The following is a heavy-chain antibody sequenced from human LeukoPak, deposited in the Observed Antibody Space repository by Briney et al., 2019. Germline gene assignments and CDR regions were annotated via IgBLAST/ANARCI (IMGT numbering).Heavy chain of an antibody. CDR2: INRNDGST. CDR3: ARVGYTSYYYYGMDV. J-gene: IGHJ6*02. D-gene: IGHD6-13*01. V-gene: IGHV3-64*01. Sequence: GGSLRLSCAASGFTFSSYAMHWVRQAPGKGLEYVSAINRNDGSTYYANSVKGRFTISRDNSKNTLYLQMGSLRAEDMAVYYCARVGYTSYYYYGMDVWGQGTTVTVSS. CDR1: GFTFSSYA.